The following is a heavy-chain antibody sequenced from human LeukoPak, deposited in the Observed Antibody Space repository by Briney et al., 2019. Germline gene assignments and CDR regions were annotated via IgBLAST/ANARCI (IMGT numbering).Heavy chain of an antibody. J-gene: IGHJ6*03. V-gene: IGHV4-59*01. CDR3: ARELRIDPYYYYYMDV. CDR2: IYYSGST. CDR1: GGSISSYY. D-gene: IGHD2-21*02. Sequence: PSETLSLTCTVSGGSISSYYWSWIRQPPGKGLEWIGYIYYSGSTNYNPSLKSRVTISVDTSKNQFSLKLSSVTAADTAVYYCARELRIDPYYYYYMDVWGKGTTVTVSS.